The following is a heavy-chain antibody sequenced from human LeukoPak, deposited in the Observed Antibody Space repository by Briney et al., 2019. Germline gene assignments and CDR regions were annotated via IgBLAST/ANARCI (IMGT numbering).Heavy chain of an antibody. V-gene: IGHV3-48*02. CDR3: AREGIDGYNYFDY. Sequence: PGGSLRLSCAASGXTFSGYSRNWVRQAPGKGLEWISYISTSSSTIYYADSMKGRFTISRDNAKNSLYLQMNSLRDEDTAVYYCAREGIDGYNYFDYWGQGTLVTVSS. CDR1: GXTFSGYS. CDR2: ISTSSSTI. J-gene: IGHJ4*02. D-gene: IGHD5-24*01.